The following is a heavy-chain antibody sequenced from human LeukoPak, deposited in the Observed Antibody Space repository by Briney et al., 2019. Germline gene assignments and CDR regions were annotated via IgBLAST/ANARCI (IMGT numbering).Heavy chain of an antibody. J-gene: IGHJ5*02. Sequence: PEASVKVSCKASGYTFTDYYMHWVRQAPGQGLEWMAWINPNSGGTDYAQNFQGRVTVTRDTSISTAYMELSRLTSDDTAVYYCVSHTGEDGGGYYSFDPWGQGTLVTVSS. CDR3: VSHTGEDGGGYYSFDP. CDR1: GYTFTDYY. D-gene: IGHD3-22*01. CDR2: INPNSGGT. V-gene: IGHV1-2*02.